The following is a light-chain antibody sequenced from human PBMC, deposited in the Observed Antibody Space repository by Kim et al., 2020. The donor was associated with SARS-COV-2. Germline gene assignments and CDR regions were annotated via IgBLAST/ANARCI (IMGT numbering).Light chain of an antibody. CDR3: AAWDDSLSGLV. Sequence: ELTQPPSASGTPGQRVTISCSGSSSNIGSNYVYWYQQLPGTAPKLLIYRNNQRPSGVPDRFSGSKSGTSASLTISGLRSEDEADYYCAAWDDSLSGLVFGGGTQLTVL. CDR1: SSNIGSNY. CDR2: RNN. J-gene: IGLJ2*01. V-gene: IGLV1-47*01.